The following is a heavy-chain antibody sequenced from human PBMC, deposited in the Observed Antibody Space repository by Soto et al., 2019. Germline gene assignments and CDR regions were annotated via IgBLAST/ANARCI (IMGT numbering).Heavy chain of an antibody. CDR1: GFTFSIYE. J-gene: IGHJ4*02. D-gene: IGHD3-16*02. CDR2: ISSSGSTI. CDR3: ARETIIVNFDY. V-gene: IGHV3-48*03. Sequence: GGSLRLSCAASGFTFSIYEMNWVRQAPGKGLEWVSYISSSGSTIYYADSVKGRFTISRDNAKNSLYLQMNSLRAEDTAVYYCARETIIVNFDYWGQGTLVTVSS.